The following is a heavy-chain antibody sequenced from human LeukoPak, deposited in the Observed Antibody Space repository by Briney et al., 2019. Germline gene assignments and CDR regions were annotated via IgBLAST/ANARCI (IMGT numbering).Heavy chain of an antibody. CDR1: GFTFSSHA. V-gene: IGHV3-23*01. CDR3: ANAARGSCGGGSCYSDY. CDR2: INNGGGGT. D-gene: IGHD2-15*01. Sequence: PGGSLRLSCAASGFTFSSHAMNWVRQAPGKGLEWVSPINNGGGGTFYADSVKGRFTISRDNSKNTLFLQMNSLSAEDTAVYYCANAARGSCGGGSCYSDYWGLGTLVTVSS. J-gene: IGHJ4*02.